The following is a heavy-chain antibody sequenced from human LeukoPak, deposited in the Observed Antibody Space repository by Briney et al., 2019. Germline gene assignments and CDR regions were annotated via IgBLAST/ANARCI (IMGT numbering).Heavy chain of an antibody. J-gene: IGHJ4*02. CDR3: ARGAYDNVWGSDFDY. V-gene: IGHV1-18*01. CDR1: GYTFTSYG. Sequence: ASVKVSCKASGYTFTSYGISWVRQAPGQGLEWMGWISAYNGNTNYAQKLQGRVTMTTDTSTSTAYMELRSLRSDDTAVYYCARGAYDNVWGSDFDYWGQGTLVTVSS. D-gene: IGHD3-16*01. CDR2: ISAYNGNT.